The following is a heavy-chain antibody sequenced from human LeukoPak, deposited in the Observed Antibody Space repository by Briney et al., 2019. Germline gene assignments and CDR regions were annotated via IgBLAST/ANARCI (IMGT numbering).Heavy chain of an antibody. D-gene: IGHD3-10*01. V-gene: IGHV3-30-3*01. CDR1: GFTFSSNA. CDR3: AREEGYGSGSYFY. CDR2: ISYDGSNK. Sequence: GGSLRLSCAASGFTFSSNAMHWVRQAPGKGLEWVAVISYDGSNKYYADSVKGRFTISRHNSKNTLYLQMNSLRAEDTAVYYCAREEGYGSGSYFYWGQGTLVTVSS. J-gene: IGHJ4*02.